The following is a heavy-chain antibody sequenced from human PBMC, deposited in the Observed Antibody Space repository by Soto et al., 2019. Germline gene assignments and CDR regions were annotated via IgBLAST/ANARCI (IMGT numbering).Heavy chain of an antibody. J-gene: IGHJ6*02. CDR2: MNGAATST. Sequence: QLSESGGGLLQPGGSLTLSCAASGFTLSTYAMTWVRQPPGKGLEWVSSMNGAATSTSYADSVKGRFTTSRDSSKNTLYLTMITLRPEDTAVYYCARGGADHYNYGLDVWGQGTTVIVSS. CDR1: GFTLSTYA. V-gene: IGHV3-23*05. D-gene: IGHD3-10*01. CDR3: ARGGADHYNYGLDV.